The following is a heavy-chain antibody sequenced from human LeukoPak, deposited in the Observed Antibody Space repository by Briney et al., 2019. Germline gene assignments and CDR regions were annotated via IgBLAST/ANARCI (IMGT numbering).Heavy chain of an antibody. V-gene: IGHV3-23*01. J-gene: IGHJ4*02. CDR3: AKDDSGYDGFDY. CDR1: GFTFSSYA. CDR2: IRGSGDIT. Sequence: GGSLRLSCAASGFTFSSYAMSWVRQAPGKGLEWVSGIRGSGDITYYADSVKGRFTISRDNFKNTLYLQMNSLRAEDTAVYYCAKDDSGYDGFDYWGQGTLVTVSS. D-gene: IGHD5-12*01.